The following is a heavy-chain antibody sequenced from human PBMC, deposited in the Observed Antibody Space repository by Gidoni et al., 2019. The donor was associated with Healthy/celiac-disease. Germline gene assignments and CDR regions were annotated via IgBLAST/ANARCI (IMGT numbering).Heavy chain of an antibody. J-gene: IGHJ6*03. CDR2: ISSSSSYI. Sequence: EVQLVESGGGLVKPGGSLRRSCAASGFTFSSYSMNWVRQAPGKGLEWVSSISSSSSYIYYADSVKGRFTISRDNAKNSLYLQMNSLRAEDTAVYYCARDTTYYYYMDVWGKGTTVTVSS. V-gene: IGHV3-21*01. D-gene: IGHD1-26*01. CDR3: ARDTTYYYYMDV. CDR1: GFTFSSYS.